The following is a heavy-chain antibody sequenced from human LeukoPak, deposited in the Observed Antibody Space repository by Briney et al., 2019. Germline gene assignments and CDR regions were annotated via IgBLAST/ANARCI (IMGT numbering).Heavy chain of an antibody. CDR3: ARRRGQWLPAFDY. CDR2: IDHSGTT. D-gene: IGHD6-19*01. CDR1: GASFRNYY. V-gene: IGHV4-34*01. Sequence: PSETLSLTCAVYGASFRNYYWSWIRQTPGRGLEWIGEIDHSGTTNYNPSLKSRVTISVDTSKNQFSLKLSSVTAADTAVYYCARRRGQWLPAFDYWGQGTLVTVSS. J-gene: IGHJ4*02.